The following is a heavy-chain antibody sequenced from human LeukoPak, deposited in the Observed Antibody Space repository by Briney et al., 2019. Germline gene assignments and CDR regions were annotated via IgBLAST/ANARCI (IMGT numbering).Heavy chain of an antibody. CDR1: GFTFSGYW. V-gene: IGHV3-74*01. Sequence: GGPLRLSCAGFTFSGYWMHWVRQAPGKGLVWVSRINSDGSTTYYADSVKGRFTISRDNAKNILYLQMNSLRAEDTAVYYCVSGDASPGGQGTLVTVSS. J-gene: IGHJ5*02. CDR3: VSGDASP. CDR2: INSDGSTT. D-gene: IGHD7-27*01.